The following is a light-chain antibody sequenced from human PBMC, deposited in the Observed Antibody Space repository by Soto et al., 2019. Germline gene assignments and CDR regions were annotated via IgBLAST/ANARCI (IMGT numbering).Light chain of an antibody. CDR1: GGHSTYS. J-gene: IGLJ2*01. Sequence: QSVLTQSPSASASLGASVNLTCTLTGGHSTYSIGWHQQQPQRGPRFLMRLNSDGSHSKGDGIPDRFSGSSSGAGRFLTISSLQSEDEADYYCQTWGRGIVVFGGGTKLTVL. V-gene: IGLV4-69*02. CDR3: QTWGRGIVV. CDR2: LNSDGSH.